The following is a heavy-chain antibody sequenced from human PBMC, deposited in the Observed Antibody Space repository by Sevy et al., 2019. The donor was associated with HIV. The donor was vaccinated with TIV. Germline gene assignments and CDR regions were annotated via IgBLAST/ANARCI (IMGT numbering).Heavy chain of an antibody. CDR1: GGTCSSSA. CDR3: TSGLAVSVYY. Sequence: ASVKVSCKASGGTCSSSAISWVRQAPGQGLEWMGGIFPIFATANYAQKFQGRLTITADESTCTGYMELSSLRSDDTAVYYCTSGLAVSVYYWGQGTLVTVSS. V-gene: IGHV1-69*13. D-gene: IGHD6-19*01. CDR2: IFPIFATA. J-gene: IGHJ4*02.